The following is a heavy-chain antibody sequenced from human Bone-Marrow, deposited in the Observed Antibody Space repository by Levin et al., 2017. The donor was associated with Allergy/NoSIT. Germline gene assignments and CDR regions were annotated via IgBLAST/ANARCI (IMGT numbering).Heavy chain of an antibody. V-gene: IGHV3-53*01. D-gene: IGHD1-26*01. CDR2: LYGTGST. CDR3: VRGGSRTWEPLDF. Sequence: PGGSLRLSCEASGFTISNRSMNWVRQAPGKGLEWVSVLYGTGSTFYSDSVKGRFTISRDNSKNLLYLQLNSLTAEDSALYYCVRGGSRTWEPLDFWGLGTLVTVSS. J-gene: IGHJ4*02. CDR1: GFTISNRS.